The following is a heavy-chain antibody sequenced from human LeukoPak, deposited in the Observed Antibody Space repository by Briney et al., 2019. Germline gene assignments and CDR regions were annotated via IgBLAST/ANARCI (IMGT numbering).Heavy chain of an antibody. CDR2: ISSSSSYI. J-gene: IGHJ4*02. Sequence: GGSLRLSCAASGFTFSSYSMNWVRQAPGKGLEWVSSISSSSSYIYYADSVKSRFTISRDNAKNSLYLQMNSLRAEDTAVYYCARDLTVTTPGLAVYWGQGTLVTVSS. CDR3: ARDLTVTTPGLAVY. CDR1: GFTFSSYS. D-gene: IGHD4-17*01. V-gene: IGHV3-21*01.